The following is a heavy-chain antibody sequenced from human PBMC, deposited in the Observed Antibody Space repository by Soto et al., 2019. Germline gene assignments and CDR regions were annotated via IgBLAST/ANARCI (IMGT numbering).Heavy chain of an antibody. CDR3: ASEGLYCSGGSCGHYYYYGMDV. Sequence: SVKVTCKASGGTFSSYTISWVRQAPGQGLEWMGRIIPILGIANYAQKFQGRVTITADKSTSTAYMELSSLRSEDTAVYYCASEGLYCSGGSCGHYYYYGMDVWGQGTTVTVSS. CDR2: IIPILGIA. CDR1: GGTFSSYT. V-gene: IGHV1-69*02. J-gene: IGHJ6*02. D-gene: IGHD2-15*01.